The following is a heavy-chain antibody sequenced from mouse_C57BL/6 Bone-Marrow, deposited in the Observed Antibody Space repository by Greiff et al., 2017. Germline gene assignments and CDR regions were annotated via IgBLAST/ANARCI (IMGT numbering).Heavy chain of an antibody. J-gene: IGHJ2*01. V-gene: IGHV5-4*01. D-gene: IGHD3-2*02. CDR3: ARDHGSSGPYFDY. CDR1: GFTFSSYA. CDR2: ISDGGSYT. Sequence: EVKVEESGGGLVKPGGSLKLSCAASGFTFSSYAMSWVRQTPEKRLEWVATISDGGSYTYYPDNVKGRFTTSRDNAKNNLYLQMSHLKSEDTAMYYCARDHGSSGPYFDYWGQGTTLTVSS.